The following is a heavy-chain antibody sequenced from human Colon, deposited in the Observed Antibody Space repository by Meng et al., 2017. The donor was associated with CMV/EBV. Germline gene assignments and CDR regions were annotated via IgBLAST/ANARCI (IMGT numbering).Heavy chain of an antibody. Sequence: GGSLRLSCVGSGFTFGSYTLNWVRHAPGKGLEWVASISKTSSFINYADSVKGRFIISRENAMNTLHLQMNSLRVEDTAVYYCTRAILGPIMGEFEYWGQGTLVTVSS. J-gene: IGHJ4*02. CDR1: GFTFGSYT. D-gene: IGHD3-10*01. CDR3: TRAILGPIMGEFEY. V-gene: IGHV3-21*06. CDR2: ISKTSSFI.